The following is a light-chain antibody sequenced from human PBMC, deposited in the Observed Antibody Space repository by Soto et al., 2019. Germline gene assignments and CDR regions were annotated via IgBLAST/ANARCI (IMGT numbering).Light chain of an antibody. CDR3: QQSYSRPRT. V-gene: IGKV1-39*01. CDR2: TAS. CDR1: QSISTY. Sequence: IQLTQSPSSLSASVGDRVTIACRASQSISTYVNWYQQKPGKAPNLLIYTASSLQSGVPSRFSGSGSGTDFTLTISSLQPEDFATYFCQQSYSRPRTFGQGTKVDIK. J-gene: IGKJ1*01.